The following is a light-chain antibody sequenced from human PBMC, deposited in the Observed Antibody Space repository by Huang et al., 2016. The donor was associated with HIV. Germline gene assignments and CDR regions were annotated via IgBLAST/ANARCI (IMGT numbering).Light chain of an antibody. J-gene: IGKJ1*01. CDR1: LNVSDY. CDR3: QQRTNWPPWT. Sequence: EVVLTQSPATLSLSPGERATLSCRASLNVSDYLACFQQKPGQAPRLLIYDASKRPTGIPARFSGSGSGTDFTLTISSLEPEDFAVYYCQQRTNWPPWTFGQGTEVEIK. CDR2: DAS. V-gene: IGKV3-11*01.